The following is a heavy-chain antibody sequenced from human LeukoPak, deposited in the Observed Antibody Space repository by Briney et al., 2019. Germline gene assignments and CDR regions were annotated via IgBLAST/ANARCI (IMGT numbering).Heavy chain of an antibody. CDR2: IYHSGST. Sequence: SETLSLTCAVSDGSISSGGYSWSWIRQPPGKGLEWIGYIYHSGSTYYNPSLKSRVTISVDRSKNQFSLKLSSVTAADTAVYYCARDHEMALDYWGQGTLVTVSS. CDR1: DGSISSGGYS. CDR3: ARDHEMALDY. V-gene: IGHV4-30-2*01. D-gene: IGHD5-24*01. J-gene: IGHJ4*02.